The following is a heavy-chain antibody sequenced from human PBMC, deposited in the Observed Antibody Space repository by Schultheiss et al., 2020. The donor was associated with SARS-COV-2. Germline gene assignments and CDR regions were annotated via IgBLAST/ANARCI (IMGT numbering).Heavy chain of an antibody. CDR2: MFYTDNT. J-gene: IGHJ4*02. V-gene: IGHV4-39*01. CDR1: GGSISRSGYY. Sequence: SETLSLTCTVSGGSISRSGYYWGWIRQSPGKGLEWIGSMFYTDNTYYNPPLKSRVTISADTSKNQFSLKLRSVTATDTAVYYCARGGKFYYDSSGTTDFDYWGQGTLVTVSS. D-gene: IGHD3-22*01. CDR3: ARGGKFYYDSSGTTDFDY.